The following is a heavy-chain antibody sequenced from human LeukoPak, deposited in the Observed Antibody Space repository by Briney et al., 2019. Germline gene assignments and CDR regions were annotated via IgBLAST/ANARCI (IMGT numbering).Heavy chain of an antibody. D-gene: IGHD3-9*01. CDR2: IDQDGTEK. CDR3: ARDPTEPHPSHPNYDILTGYGGEPGY. CDR1: GFTLSNYW. V-gene: IGHV3-7*01. Sequence: PGGSLRLSCAASGFTLSNYWMSRVRQAPGKGLEWVANIDQDGTEKNYVGSVKGRFTISRDNAKNTLYLQMNSLRAEDTAVYYCARDPTEPHPSHPNYDILTGYGGEPGYWGQGTLVTVSS. J-gene: IGHJ4*02.